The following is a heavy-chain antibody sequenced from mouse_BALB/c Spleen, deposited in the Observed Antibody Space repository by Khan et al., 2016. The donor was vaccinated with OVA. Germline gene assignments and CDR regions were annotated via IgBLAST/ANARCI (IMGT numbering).Heavy chain of an antibody. Sequence: VQLKQSGAKLAKPGASVKMSCKASGYTFTTYWMHWVKQRPGQGLEWIGYINPTSGYTDYNEKFKDRATLSADKSSSTAYMQLSSLTSEDSAVXYCTRDRIDYWGQGTTLTVSS. CDR3: TRDRIDY. CDR2: INPTSGYT. J-gene: IGHJ2*01. CDR1: GYTFTTYW. V-gene: IGHV1-7*01.